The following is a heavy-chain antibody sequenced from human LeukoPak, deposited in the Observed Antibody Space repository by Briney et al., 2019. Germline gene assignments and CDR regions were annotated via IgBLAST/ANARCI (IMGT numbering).Heavy chain of an antibody. D-gene: IGHD2-15*01. CDR2: IKQDGSRK. V-gene: IGHV3-7*01. Sequence: GGSLRLSCAASGFTLNNYWMTWVRQAPGEGLEWVANIKQDGSRKHYVDSVEGRFTISRDNAKNSLYLQMNSLRAEDTAVYYCARDPWSCSGGSCSNFDYWGQGTLVTVSS. CDR1: GFTLNNYW. J-gene: IGHJ4*02. CDR3: ARDPWSCSGGSCSNFDY.